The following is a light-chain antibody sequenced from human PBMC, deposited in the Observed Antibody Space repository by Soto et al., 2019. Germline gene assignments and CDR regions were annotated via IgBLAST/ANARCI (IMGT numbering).Light chain of an antibody. CDR3: QQYNNWPRAT. CDR1: QSVSSK. Sequence: EIVMTQSPATLSVSPGERATLSCRASQSVSSKLAWYQQKPGQAPRLLIYDTSTRATGIPARFSGSGSGTEFNLTISSLQSEDFGVYYCQQYNNWPRATFGGGTKVDIK. J-gene: IGKJ4*01. CDR2: DTS. V-gene: IGKV3-15*01.